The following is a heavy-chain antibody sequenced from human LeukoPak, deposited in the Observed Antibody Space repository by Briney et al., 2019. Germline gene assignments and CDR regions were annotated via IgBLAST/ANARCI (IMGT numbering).Heavy chain of an antibody. V-gene: IGHV3-30-3*01. D-gene: IGHD5-12*01. CDR3: ARDAIVATSRSGNYFDH. J-gene: IGHJ4*02. CDR1: GFTFSSYA. Sequence: PGRSLRLSCAASGFTFSSYAMHWVRQAPGQGLEWVAVISYDGSNKYYADSVKGRITISRDNSKNTLYLQMNSLRAEDTAVYYCARDAIVATSRSGNYFDHWGQGTLVTVSS. CDR2: ISYDGSNK.